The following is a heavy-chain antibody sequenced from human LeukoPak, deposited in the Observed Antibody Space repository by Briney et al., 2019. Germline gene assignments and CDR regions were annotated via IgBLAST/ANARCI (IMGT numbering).Heavy chain of an antibody. J-gene: IGHJ4*02. CDR2: INHSGST. CDR3: ARARRILRNGFDY. Sequence: ASETLSLTCAVYGGPFSGYYWSWIRQPPGKGLEWIGEINHSGSTNYNPSLKSRVTISVDTSKNQFSLKLSSVTAADTAVYYCARARRILRNGFDYWGQGTLVTVSS. D-gene: IGHD5/OR15-5a*01. V-gene: IGHV4-34*01. CDR1: GGPFSGYY.